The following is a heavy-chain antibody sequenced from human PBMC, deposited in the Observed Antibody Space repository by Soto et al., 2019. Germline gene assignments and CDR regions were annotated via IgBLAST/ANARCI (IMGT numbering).Heavy chain of an antibody. CDR3: ARDSIPNYDSSGYSLYYFDY. Sequence: ASVKVSCKASGYTFTSYYIHWVRQAPGQGLEWMGIINPSGGSTSYAQKFQGRVTMTRDTSTSTVYMELSSLRSEDTAVYYCARDSIPNYDSSGYSLYYFDYWGQGTLVTVS. CDR1: GYTFTSYY. V-gene: IGHV1-46*03. CDR2: INPSGGST. D-gene: IGHD3-22*01. J-gene: IGHJ4*02.